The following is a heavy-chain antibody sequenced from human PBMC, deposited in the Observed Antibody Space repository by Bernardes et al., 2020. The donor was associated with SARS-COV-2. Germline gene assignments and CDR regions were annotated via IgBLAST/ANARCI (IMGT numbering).Heavy chain of an antibody. CDR1: GFTSSSYG. Sequence: GGSMRPSCAASGFTSSSYGMHWVRQAPGKGLEWVAVIWYDGSNKYYADSVKGRFTISRDNSKNTLYLQMNSLRGEDTAVYYCARDKLWLRYFDLWGRGTLVTVSS. CDR2: IWYDGSNK. CDR3: ARDKLWLRYFDL. V-gene: IGHV3-33*01. D-gene: IGHD5-18*01. J-gene: IGHJ2*01.